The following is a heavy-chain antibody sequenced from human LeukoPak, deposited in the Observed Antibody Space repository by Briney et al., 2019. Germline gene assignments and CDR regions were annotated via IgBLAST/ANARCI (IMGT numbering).Heavy chain of an antibody. CDR3: AKNGHYLDS. J-gene: IGHJ4*02. V-gene: IGHV3-7*01. D-gene: IGHD2-8*01. CDR1: GFTFSSYW. CDR2: IKEDGSDK. Sequence: GGSLRLSCAASGFTFSSYWMSWVRQAPGKGLEWVADIKEDGSDKYYVDSVKGRYTISRDNAKNSLYLQMNSLRAEDTAVYYCAKNGHYLDSWGQGTLVTVSS.